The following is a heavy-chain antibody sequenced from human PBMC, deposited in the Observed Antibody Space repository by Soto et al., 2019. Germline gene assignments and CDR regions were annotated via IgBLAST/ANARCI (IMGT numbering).Heavy chain of an antibody. V-gene: IGHV3-23*01. CDR3: AKGSGTYYYEY. Sequence: SLRLSCAASGFAFGSFSMTWVRQAPGKGLEWVSSISTGGATYYADSVKGRFAISRDSSKNTVYLQMISLRVEDTAVYYCAKGSGTYYYEYWGQGTLVTVSS. CDR1: GFAFGSFS. D-gene: IGHD6-19*01. J-gene: IGHJ4*02. CDR2: ISTGGAT.